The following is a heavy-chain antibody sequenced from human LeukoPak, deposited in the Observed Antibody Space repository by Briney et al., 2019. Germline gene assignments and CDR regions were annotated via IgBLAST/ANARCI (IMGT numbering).Heavy chain of an antibody. V-gene: IGHV3-30*18. Sequence: GSLRLSCAASGFTFSSYGMHWVRQAPGKGLEWVAVISYDGSNKYYADSVKGRFTISRDNSKNTLYLQMNSLRAEDTAVYYCAKGSPLYCSSTSCYVSSDAFGIWGQGTMVTVSS. D-gene: IGHD2-2*01. J-gene: IGHJ3*02. CDR1: GFTFSSYG. CDR3: AKGSPLYCSSTSCYVSSDAFGI. CDR2: ISYDGSNK.